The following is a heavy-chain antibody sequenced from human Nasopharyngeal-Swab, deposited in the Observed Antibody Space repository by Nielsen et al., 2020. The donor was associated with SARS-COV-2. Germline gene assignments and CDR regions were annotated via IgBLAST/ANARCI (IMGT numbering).Heavy chain of an antibody. J-gene: IGHJ5*02. CDR1: GGTFSSYA. CDR3: ATSRSYCSSTSCKSDWFDP. D-gene: IGHD2-2*01. Sequence: SVKVSCKASGGTFSSYAISWVRQAPGQGLEWMGRIIPILGIANYAQKFQGRVTITADKSTSTAYMELSSLRSEDTAVYYCATSRSYCSSTSCKSDWFDPWGQGTLVTVSS. CDR2: IIPILGIA. V-gene: IGHV1-69*04.